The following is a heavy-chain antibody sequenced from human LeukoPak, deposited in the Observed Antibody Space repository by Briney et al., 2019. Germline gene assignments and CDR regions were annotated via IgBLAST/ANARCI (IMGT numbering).Heavy chain of an antibody. D-gene: IGHD5-18*01. J-gene: IGHJ3*02. CDR1: GFTFSSYW. Sequence: GGSLRLSCAASGFTFSSYWMHWVRQAPGKGLVWVSRINSDGSSTSYADSVKGRFTISRDNAKNTLYLQMNSLGAEDTAVYYCARGRGTAMVKSAFDIWGQGTMVTVSS. CDR3: ARGRGTAMVKSAFDI. CDR2: INSDGSST. V-gene: IGHV3-74*01.